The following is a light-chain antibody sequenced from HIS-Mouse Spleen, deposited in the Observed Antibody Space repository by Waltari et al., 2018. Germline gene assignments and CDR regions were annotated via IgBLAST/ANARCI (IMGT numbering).Light chain of an antibody. Sequence: SYELTQPPSVSVSPGQTASITSSGDALPNKFAYWYQQKSGQAPVLVIYEDSKRPSGIPERFSGSSSGTMATLTISGAQVEDEADYYCYSTDSSGNHRVFGGGTKLTVL. CDR2: EDS. V-gene: IGLV3-10*01. J-gene: IGLJ2*01. CDR3: YSTDSSGNHRV. CDR1: ALPNKF.